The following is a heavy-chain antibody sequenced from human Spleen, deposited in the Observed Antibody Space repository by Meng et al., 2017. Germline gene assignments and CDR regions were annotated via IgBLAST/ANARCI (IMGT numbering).Heavy chain of an antibody. Sequence: GGSLRLSCAASGFTVSSNYMSWGRQAPGKGLEWVSILYSGGSTYYADSVKGRFTISRHKSKNTLYLQMNSLRPEDTAVYYCARAPGGVSRWFDPWGQGTLVTVSS. J-gene: IGHJ5*02. CDR3: ARAPGGVSRWFDP. V-gene: IGHV3-53*04. D-gene: IGHD3-10*01. CDR2: LYSGGST. CDR1: GFTVSSNY.